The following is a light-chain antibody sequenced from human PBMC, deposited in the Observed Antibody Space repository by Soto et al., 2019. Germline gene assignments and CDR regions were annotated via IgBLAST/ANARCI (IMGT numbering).Light chain of an antibody. J-gene: IGLJ2*01. CDR1: WSNIGNNA. Sequence: QSVLTQPPSVSEAPRQRVTISCSGSWSNIGNNAVNWYQQLPGKAPKLLIYYDDLLSSGASDRFSGSKSGTSASLAISGLQSEDEADYYCAVWDDNLTGVVFGGGTKVTVL. CDR3: AVWDDNLTGVV. CDR2: YDD. V-gene: IGLV1-36*01.